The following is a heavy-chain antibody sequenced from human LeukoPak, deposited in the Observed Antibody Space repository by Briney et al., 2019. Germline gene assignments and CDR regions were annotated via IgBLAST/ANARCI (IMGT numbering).Heavy chain of an antibody. Sequence: KTGGSLRLSCAASGFTFSSYSMNWVRQAPGKGLEWVSSISSSSSYIYYADSVKGRFTISRDNAKNSLYLQMNSLRAEDTAVYYCAREVGLWELARRFDYWGQGTLVTVSS. CDR1: GFTFSSYS. J-gene: IGHJ4*02. D-gene: IGHD1-26*01. CDR3: AREVGLWELARRFDY. V-gene: IGHV3-21*01. CDR2: ISSSSSYI.